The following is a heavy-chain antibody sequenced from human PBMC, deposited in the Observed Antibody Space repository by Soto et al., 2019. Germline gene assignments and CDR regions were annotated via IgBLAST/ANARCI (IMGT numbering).Heavy chain of an antibody. CDR3: ARCIQQDYYYGMDV. J-gene: IGHJ6*02. CDR2: ISADNGNT. D-gene: IGHD5-18*01. CDR1: GYTFYSHS. Sequence: QAQLVQSGAEVKKPGASVKVSCKASGYTFYSHSISWVRQDRGQGLEWMGRISADNGNTKYAQKFRGRVTMTTDTSTSTVYMELRNLRSDDTAVYYCARCIQQDYYYGMDVWGQGTTVTVSS. V-gene: IGHV1-18*01.